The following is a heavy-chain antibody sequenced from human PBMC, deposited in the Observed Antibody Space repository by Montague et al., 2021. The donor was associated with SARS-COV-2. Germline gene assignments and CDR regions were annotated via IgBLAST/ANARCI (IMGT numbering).Heavy chain of an antibody. V-gene: IGHV4-4*02. CDR2: IYHSGST. D-gene: IGHD3-3*01. CDR3: ATSSYDFWSGYTQGDNWFDP. Sequence: SETLSLTCAVSGGSISSSNWWSWVRQPPGRGLEWIGEIYHSGSTNYNPSLKSRVTISVDKSKNQFSLKLGSVTAADTAVCYCATSSYDFWSGYTQGDNWFDPWGQGTLVTVSS. J-gene: IGHJ5*02. CDR1: GGSISSSNW.